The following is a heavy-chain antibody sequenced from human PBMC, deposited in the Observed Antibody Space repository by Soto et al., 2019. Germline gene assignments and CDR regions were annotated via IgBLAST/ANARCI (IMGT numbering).Heavy chain of an antibody. CDR3: ARGDSTDCSNGVCSFFYNHDMDV. Sequence: ASVKVSCKASGNSFTDYHIHWVRQAPGQGLEWLGRINPKSGGTSTAQKFQGWVTMTTDTSISTASMELTRLTSDDTAIYYCARGDSTDCSNGVCSFFYNHDMDVWGQGTTATVSS. J-gene: IGHJ6*02. CDR1: GNSFTDYH. CDR2: INPKSGGT. V-gene: IGHV1-2*04. D-gene: IGHD2-8*01.